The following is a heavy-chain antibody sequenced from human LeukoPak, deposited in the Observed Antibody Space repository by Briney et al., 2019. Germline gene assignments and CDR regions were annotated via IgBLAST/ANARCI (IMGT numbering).Heavy chain of an antibody. V-gene: IGHV3-15*01. D-gene: IGHD6-19*01. CDR2: IKSKTDGETT. CDR3: TTVTPGYSSGWYSYYGMDV. CDR1: GFTFSNAW. J-gene: IGHJ6*02. Sequence: GGSLRLSCAASGFTFSNAWMSWVRQAPGKGLEWVGRIKSKTDGETTDYAAPVKGRFTISRDDSKNTLYLQMDSLKTEDTAVYYCTTVTPGYSSGWYSYYGMDVWGQGTTVTVSS.